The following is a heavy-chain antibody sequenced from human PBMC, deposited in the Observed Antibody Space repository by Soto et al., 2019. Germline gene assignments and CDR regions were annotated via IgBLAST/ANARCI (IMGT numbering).Heavy chain of an antibody. D-gene: IGHD4-17*01. Sequence: SETLSLTCSVSVASVRSGDYYWMCIRQAPGKGLEWIGYIYNSGGSYYNPSLKGRLTISIDTSKNQFSLKLNSVTAADTAIYYCVGTGTTDDYWGRGTLVTVSS. CDR2: IYNSGGS. V-gene: IGHV4-30-4*01. J-gene: IGHJ4*02. CDR3: VGTGTTDDY. CDR1: VASVRSGDYY.